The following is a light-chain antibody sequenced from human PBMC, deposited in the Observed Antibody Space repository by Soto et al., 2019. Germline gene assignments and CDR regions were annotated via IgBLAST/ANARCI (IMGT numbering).Light chain of an antibody. V-gene: IGKV3-11*01. J-gene: IGKJ1*01. CDR3: QQYGSYLST. Sequence: IELTQSPATLSSSVGERASLSCRASENVNSYLAWYQQKPGQAPRLLIYGGSSLESGIPYRFSGSESGTDFTLTISSLEPDDIATYYCQQYGSYLSTFGQGSKVDIK. CDR1: ENVNSY. CDR2: GGS.